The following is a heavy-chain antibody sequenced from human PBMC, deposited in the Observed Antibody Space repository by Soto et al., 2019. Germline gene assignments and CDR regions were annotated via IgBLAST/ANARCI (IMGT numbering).Heavy chain of an antibody. CDR1: GFTFSSYS. V-gene: IGHV3-21*01. J-gene: IGHJ6*02. CDR2: ISSSSSYI. D-gene: IGHD1-7*01. Sequence: PVGSLRLSCAASGFTFSSYSMNWVRQAPGKGLEWVSSISSSSSYIYYADSVKGRFTISRDNAKNSLYLQMNSLRAEDTAVYYCARDSESIRYNWNYDHPLYYYYGMDVWGQGTTVTVSS. CDR3: ARDSESIRYNWNYDHPLYYYYGMDV.